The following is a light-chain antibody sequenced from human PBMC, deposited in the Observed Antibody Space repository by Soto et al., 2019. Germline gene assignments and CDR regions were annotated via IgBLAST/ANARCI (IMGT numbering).Light chain of an antibody. CDR1: SSDVGGYNY. J-gene: IGLJ3*02. CDR3: CSYAGSYPGV. CDR2: DVS. Sequence: QSALTQPRSVSGSPGQSVTISCTGTSSDVGGYNYVSWYQQHPGKAPKLMIYDVSKRPSGVPDRFSGSKSGNTASLTISGLQAEDEAYYYCCSYAGSYPGVFGGGTKLTVL. V-gene: IGLV2-11*01.